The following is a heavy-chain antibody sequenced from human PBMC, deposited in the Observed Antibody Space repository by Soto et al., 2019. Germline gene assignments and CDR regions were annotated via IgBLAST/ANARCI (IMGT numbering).Heavy chain of an antibody. Sequence: GGSLRLSCAASGFTFSSYAMSWVRQAPGKGLEWVSAISGSGGSTYYADSVKGRFTISRDNSKNTLYLQMNSLRAEDTAVYYCAKAQPAYISSGWYPVETFDYWGQGTLVTVSS. D-gene: IGHD6-19*01. CDR2: ISGSGGST. CDR3: AKAQPAYISSGWYPVETFDY. J-gene: IGHJ4*02. V-gene: IGHV3-23*01. CDR1: GFTFSSYA.